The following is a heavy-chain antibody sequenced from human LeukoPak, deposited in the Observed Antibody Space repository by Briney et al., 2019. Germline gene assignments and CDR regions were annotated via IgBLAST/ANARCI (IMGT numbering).Heavy chain of an antibody. V-gene: IGHV4-61*08. CDR2: IYYSGGT. CDR3: ARRGSGYDLDY. D-gene: IGHD5-12*01. Sequence: SETLSLTCTVSGGSISSGDYYWSWIRQPPGKGLEWIGYIYYSGGTNYHPSLKSRVTTSVDTSKNQFSLNLTSVTAADTAVYYCARRGSGYDLDYWGRGTLVTVSS. CDR1: GGSISSGDYY. J-gene: IGHJ4*02.